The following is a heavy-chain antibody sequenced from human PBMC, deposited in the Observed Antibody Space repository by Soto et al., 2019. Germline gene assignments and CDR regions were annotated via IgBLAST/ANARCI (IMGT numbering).Heavy chain of an antibody. CDR2: IHHSGST. V-gene: IGHV4-4*02. Sequence: QVQLQESGPGLVKPSGTLSLTCAVSGGSVTISNWWSWVRQTPGKGLEWIGQIHHSGSTNYHPSRTSRVTISVDKSKNQFSLEMKSVTAADTAVYYCARGGYYFYMDVWGKGTTVTVSS. D-gene: IGHD1-26*01. CDR3: ARGGYYFYMDV. J-gene: IGHJ6*03. CDR1: GGSVTISNW.